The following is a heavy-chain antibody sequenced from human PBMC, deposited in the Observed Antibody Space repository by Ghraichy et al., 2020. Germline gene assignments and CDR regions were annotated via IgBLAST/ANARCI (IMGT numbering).Heavy chain of an antibody. J-gene: IGHJ4*02. CDR3: EREYQFLLDY. D-gene: IGHD2-2*01. Sequence: GGSLRLSCTVSEFTFKNYAMNWVRQAPGKGLEWVSYVSSSSETNYYSDSVKGRFTISRDNAKNLLFLQMNSLRAEDTAVYYCEREYQFLLDYWGQ. V-gene: IGHV3-48*01. CDR1: EFTFKNYA. CDR2: VSSSSETN.